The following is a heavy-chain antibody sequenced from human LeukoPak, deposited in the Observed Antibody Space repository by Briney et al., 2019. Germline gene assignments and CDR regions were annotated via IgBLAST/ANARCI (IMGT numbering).Heavy chain of an antibody. D-gene: IGHD2-2*02. V-gene: IGHV4-34*01. CDR1: GESFSGYY. J-gene: IGHJ4*02. Sequence: SETLSLTCAVYGESFSGYYWSWIRQPPGKGLEWIGEINHSGSTNYNPSLKSRVTISVDTSKNQFSLKLSSVTAADTAVYYCASQYCSSTSCYIYDYWGQGTLVTVSS. CDR2: INHSGST. CDR3: ASQYCSSTSCYIYDY.